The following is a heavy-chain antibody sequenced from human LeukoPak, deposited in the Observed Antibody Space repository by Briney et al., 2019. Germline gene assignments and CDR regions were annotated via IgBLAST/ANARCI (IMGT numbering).Heavy chain of an antibody. Sequence: GGSLRLSFAASGFTFSDYYMYWIRQAPGKGLEWVSYISSSGSTIYYADSVKGRFTISRDNAKNSLYLQMNSLRAEDTAVYYCARRCSSGWYYFDYWGQGTLVTVSS. J-gene: IGHJ4*02. D-gene: IGHD6-19*01. CDR1: GFTFSDYY. CDR3: ARRCSSGWYYFDY. CDR2: ISSSGSTI. V-gene: IGHV3-11*01.